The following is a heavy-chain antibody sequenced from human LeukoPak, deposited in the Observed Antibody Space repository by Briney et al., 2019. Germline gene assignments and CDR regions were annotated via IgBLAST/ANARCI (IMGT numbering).Heavy chain of an antibody. CDR1: GYSFTGFY. V-gene: IGHV1-18*01. CDR3: ARLDTAMDDHYYYYGMDV. Sequence: ASVKVSCKASGYSFTGFYIHWVRQAPGQGLEWMGWISAYNGNTNYAQKLQGRVTMTTDTSTSTAYMELRSLRSDDTAVHYCARLDTAMDDHYYYYGMDVWGQGTTVTVSS. CDR2: ISAYNGNT. D-gene: IGHD5-18*01. J-gene: IGHJ6*02.